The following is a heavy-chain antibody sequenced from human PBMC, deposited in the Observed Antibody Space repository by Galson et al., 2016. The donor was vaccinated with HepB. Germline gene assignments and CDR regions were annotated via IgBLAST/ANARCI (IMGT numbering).Heavy chain of an antibody. CDR2: ITSYNGNT. Sequence: SVKVSCKASGYDFNSFGISWVRQAPGQGLEWVGWITSYNGNTKYGPKLQDRVSLTTDRSTTTAYMELRDLTSDDTAVYYCARSTCGGGTCSSPGWVDYWGHGTLVAVSS. J-gene: IGHJ4*01. V-gene: IGHV1-18*01. CDR1: GYDFNSFG. D-gene: IGHD2-15*01. CDR3: ARSTCGGGTCSSPGWVDY.